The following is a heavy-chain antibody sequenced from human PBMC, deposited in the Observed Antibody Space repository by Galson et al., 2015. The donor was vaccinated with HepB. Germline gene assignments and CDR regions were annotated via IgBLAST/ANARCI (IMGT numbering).Heavy chain of an antibody. Sequence: SVKVSCKASGYTFTSYAMNWVRQAPGRGLEWMGWINTNTGNPTYAQGFTGRFVFSLDTSVSTAYLQISSLKAGDTAVYYCARAPLYYDILTGWTPDTSYGMDVWGQGTTVTVSS. CDR1: GYTFTSYA. V-gene: IGHV7-4-1*02. J-gene: IGHJ6*02. CDR3: ARAPLYYDILTGWTPDTSYGMDV. CDR2: INTNTGNP. D-gene: IGHD3-9*01.